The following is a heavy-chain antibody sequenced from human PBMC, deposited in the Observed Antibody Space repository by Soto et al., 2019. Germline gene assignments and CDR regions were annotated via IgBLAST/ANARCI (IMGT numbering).Heavy chain of an antibody. J-gene: IGHJ4*02. CDR2: VFYTGFT. D-gene: IGHD1-20*01. Sequence: SETLSLTCAVSGGSISGSYYYWGWLRQSPGTGPAWVGSVFYTGFTSYNPSRERRVSVSVDTSKNQFSLKVSGVSAADTAVYYCATSQKGYNLNYFDHGGKG. V-gene: IGHV4-39*01. CDR3: ATSQKGYNLNYFDH. CDR1: GGSISGSYYY.